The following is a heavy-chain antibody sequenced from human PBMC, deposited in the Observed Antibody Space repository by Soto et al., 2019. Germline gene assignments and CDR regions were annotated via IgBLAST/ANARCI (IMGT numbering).Heavy chain of an antibody. CDR2: IYHSGST. D-gene: IGHD4-17*01. CDR3: ARGGKTVTTFDY. CDR1: GGSISSGGYS. V-gene: IGHV4-30-2*01. J-gene: IGHJ4*02. Sequence: QLQLQESVSGLVKPSQTLSLTCAVSGGSISSGGYSWSWIRQPPGKGLEWIGYIYHSGSTYYNPSLKSRVTISVDRSKNQFSLKLSSVTAADTAVYYCARGGKTVTTFDYWGQGTLVTVSS.